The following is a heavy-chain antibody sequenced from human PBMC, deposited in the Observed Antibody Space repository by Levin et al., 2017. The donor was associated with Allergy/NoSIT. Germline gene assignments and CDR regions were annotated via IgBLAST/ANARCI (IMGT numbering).Heavy chain of an antibody. CDR1: GFIFSSYA. V-gene: IGHV3-23*01. CDR2: INNGGVST. J-gene: IGHJ4*02. CDR3: AKDARQGSPREYFFDY. D-gene: IGHD2/OR15-2a*01. Sequence: GGSLRLSCVASGFIFSSYAMNWVRQAPGKGLEGVSTINNGGVSTFYADSVKGRFTISRDNSKNTLYLQINSLRADDTALYYCAKDARQGSPREYFFDYWGQGTLVTVSS.